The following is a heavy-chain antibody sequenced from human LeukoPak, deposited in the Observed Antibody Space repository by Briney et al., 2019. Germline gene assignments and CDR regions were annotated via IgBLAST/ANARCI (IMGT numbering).Heavy chain of an antibody. J-gene: IGHJ5*02. Sequence: ASVKVSCKASGYTFTGYYMHWVRQAPGQGLEWMGWINPNSGGTNYAQKFQGRVTMTRDTSISTAYMELSRLRSDDTAVYYCAREGGVVIAENWFDPGAREPWSPSPQ. CDR1: GYTFTGYY. CDR2: INPNSGGT. D-gene: IGHD6-13*01. CDR3: AREGGVVIAENWFDP. V-gene: IGHV1-2*02.